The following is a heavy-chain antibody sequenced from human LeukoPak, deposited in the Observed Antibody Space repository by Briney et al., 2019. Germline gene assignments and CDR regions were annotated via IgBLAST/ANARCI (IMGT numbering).Heavy chain of an antibody. D-gene: IGHD2-2*01. CDR3: ARDVVPAAMGGFDY. CDR2: IYTSGST. V-gene: IGHV4-4*07. Sequence: PSETLSLTCTVSGGSFSTYYWSWIRQPAGKGLEWIGRIYTSGSTNYNPSLKSRVTMSVDTSKNQFSLKLSSVTAADTAVYYCARDVVPAAMGGFDYWGQGTLVTVSS. J-gene: IGHJ4*02. CDR1: GGSFSTYY.